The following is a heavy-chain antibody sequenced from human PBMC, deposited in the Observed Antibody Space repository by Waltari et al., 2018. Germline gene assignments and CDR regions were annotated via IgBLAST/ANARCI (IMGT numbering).Heavy chain of an antibody. CDR3: AHSTHIDYYYYYGMDV. J-gene: IGHJ6*02. V-gene: IGHV2-5*01. Sequence: QITLKESGPTLVKPTQPLPLTCPFSGFSLSTSCVGVHWIRQPPGKALEWLALIYWNDDKRYSPSMKSRLTITKDTSKNQVVLTMTNMDPVDTATYYCAHSTHIDYYYYYGMDVWGQGTTVTVSS. CDR1: GFSLSTSCVG. CDR2: IYWNDDK.